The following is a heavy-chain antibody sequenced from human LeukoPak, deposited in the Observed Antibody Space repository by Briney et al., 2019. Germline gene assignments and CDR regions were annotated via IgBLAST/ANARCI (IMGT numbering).Heavy chain of an antibody. D-gene: IGHD3-22*01. V-gene: IGHV1-69*13. Sequence: SVTVSCTASGGTFSSYAISWVRQAPGQGLEWMGGIIPIFGTANYAQKFQGRVTITADESTSTAYMELSSLRSEDTAVYYCARSCRYYDSSGYYYSVMRDGMDVWGQGTTVTVSS. CDR1: GGTFSSYA. CDR2: IIPIFGTA. J-gene: IGHJ6*02. CDR3: ARSCRYYDSSGYYYSVMRDGMDV.